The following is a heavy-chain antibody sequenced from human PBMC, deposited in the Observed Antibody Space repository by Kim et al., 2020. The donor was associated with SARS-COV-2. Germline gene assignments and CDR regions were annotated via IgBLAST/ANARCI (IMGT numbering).Heavy chain of an antibody. V-gene: IGHV3-11*05. D-gene: IGHD3-16*01. CDR1: GFNFSDYY. Sequence: GGSLRLSCTASGFNFSDYYMTWIRQAPGKGLECVSYISGRSTFTNYADPVKGRFTISRDNAKNSLYLQINSLRAEDTAVYYCARALGGTRSSYGMDVWGQGTTVTVSS. CDR2: ISGRSTFT. J-gene: IGHJ6*02. CDR3: ARALGGTRSSYGMDV.